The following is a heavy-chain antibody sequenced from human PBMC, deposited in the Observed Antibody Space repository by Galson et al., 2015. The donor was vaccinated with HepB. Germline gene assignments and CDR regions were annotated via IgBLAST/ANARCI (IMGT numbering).Heavy chain of an antibody. Sequence: SETLSLTCSVSGASISNSDYFWAWIRQPPGEGLEWIGSIYSGNTYYNPSLKSRVNISADTSKSQISLKLTSVTAADTAIYYCAKNPPGGDYYYQGMDVWGQGTTVTVSS. CDR2: IYSGNT. J-gene: IGHJ6*02. V-gene: IGHV4-39*07. D-gene: IGHD3-16*01. CDR1: GASISNSDYF. CDR3: AKNPPGGDYYYQGMDV.